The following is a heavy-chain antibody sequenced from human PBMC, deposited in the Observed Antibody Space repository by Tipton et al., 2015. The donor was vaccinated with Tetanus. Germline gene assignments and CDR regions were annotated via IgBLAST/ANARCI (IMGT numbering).Heavy chain of an antibody. J-gene: IGHJ4*02. V-gene: IGHV4-61*08. CDR2: ISSSGST. CDR1: GGPLRSGDHY. CDR3: ARANYDSSKKGPFDS. Sequence: GLVKPSETLSLTCTVPGGPLRSGDHYWSWIRQPPGKGLEWLAYISSSGSTNSNYSLKNRITISRETSKNQFYLQLAYLAAPATAVYFCARANYDSSKKGPFDSWGQGSLVTVSS. D-gene: IGHD1-7*01.